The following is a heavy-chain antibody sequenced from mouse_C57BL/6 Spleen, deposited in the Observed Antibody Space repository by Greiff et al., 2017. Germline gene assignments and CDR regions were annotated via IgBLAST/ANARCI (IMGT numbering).Heavy chain of an antibody. CDR2: IGGDGGK. J-gene: IGHJ2*01. Sequence: VKLVEPGPGLVAPSQSLSITCTVPGFSLTSSGVTWVRQPPGKGLEWLGVIGGDGGKNYHSARKSRLSISKDNSTSQVFLKLNSLQTDDTATYYCAKGDSILDYWGQGTTLTVSS. D-gene: IGHD2-10*02. CDR3: AKGDSILDY. V-gene: IGHV2-3*01. CDR1: GFSLTSSG.